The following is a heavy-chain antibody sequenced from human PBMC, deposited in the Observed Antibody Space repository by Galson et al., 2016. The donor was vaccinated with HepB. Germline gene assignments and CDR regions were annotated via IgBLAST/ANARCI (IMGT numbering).Heavy chain of an antibody. D-gene: IGHD1-14*01. CDR3: AKSTEGLLRFSGMDV. V-gene: IGHV3-21*01. Sequence: SLRLSCAASGFTLRSYSMTWVRQAPGKGLEWVSSTGTGTGYKYYAGSVRGRFTISRDDPGNSLYLQMNSLRAEDTAVYFCAKSTEGLLRFSGMDVWGQRTTVTVSS. CDR2: TGTGTGYK. CDR1: GFTLRSYS. J-gene: IGHJ6*02.